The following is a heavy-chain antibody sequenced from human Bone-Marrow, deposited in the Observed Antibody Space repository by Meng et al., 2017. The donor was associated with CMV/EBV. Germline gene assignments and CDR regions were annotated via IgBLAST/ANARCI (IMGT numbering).Heavy chain of an antibody. Sequence: CAASGFTFSYDYMTWIRQAPGKGLEWIAYITSSSSTIHYADSVKGRFTISRDNAKNSLFLQLNSLRAEDTAVYYCAREHYGSGSYYNTVLWGHGTLVTV. J-gene: IGHJ4*01. CDR1: GFTFSYDY. CDR2: ITSSSSTI. CDR3: AREHYGSGSYYNTVL. V-gene: IGHV3-11*01. D-gene: IGHD3-10*01.